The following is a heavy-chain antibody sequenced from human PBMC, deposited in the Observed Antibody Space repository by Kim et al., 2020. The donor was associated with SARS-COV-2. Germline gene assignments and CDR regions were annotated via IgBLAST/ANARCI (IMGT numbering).Heavy chain of an antibody. V-gene: IGHV4-34*01. D-gene: IGHD3-10*01. CDR1: GGSFSGYY. J-gene: IGHJ5*02. CDR2: INHSGST. Sequence: SETLSLTCAVYGGSFSGYYWSWIRQPPGKGLEWIGEINHSGSTNYNPSLKSRVTISVDTSKNQFSLKLSSVTAADTAVYYCARARPYYYGSGHAGWFDPWGQGTLVTVSS. CDR3: ARARPYYYGSGHAGWFDP.